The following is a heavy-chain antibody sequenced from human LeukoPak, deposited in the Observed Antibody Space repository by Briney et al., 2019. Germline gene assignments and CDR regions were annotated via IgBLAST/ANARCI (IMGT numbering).Heavy chain of an antibody. V-gene: IGHV1-8*01. CDR3: ARSLGYSSGWYLLPTQASNWFDP. CDR1: GYTFTSYD. D-gene: IGHD6-19*01. J-gene: IGHJ5*02. CDR2: MNPNSGNT. Sequence: ASVKVSCKASGYTFTSYDINWVRQATGQGLEWMGWMNPNSGNTGYAQKFQGRVTMTRNTSISTAYMELSSLRSEDTAVHYCARSLGYSSGWYLLPTQASNWFDPWGQGTLVTVSS.